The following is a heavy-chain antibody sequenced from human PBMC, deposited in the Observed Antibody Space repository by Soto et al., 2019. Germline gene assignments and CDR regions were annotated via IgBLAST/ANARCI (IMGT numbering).Heavy chain of an antibody. Sequence: EVQLLESGGGLVQPGGSLRLSCAASGFTFSGYAMSWVRQAPGKGLERVSVISGSGGSTYYADSVKGRFTISRDNSKNTLNLQMNSLRAEDTAVYYCARRGSGSYYDYWGQGTLVTVSS. CDR2: ISGSGGST. J-gene: IGHJ4*02. V-gene: IGHV3-23*01. CDR1: GFTFSGYA. CDR3: ARRGSGSYYDY. D-gene: IGHD1-26*01.